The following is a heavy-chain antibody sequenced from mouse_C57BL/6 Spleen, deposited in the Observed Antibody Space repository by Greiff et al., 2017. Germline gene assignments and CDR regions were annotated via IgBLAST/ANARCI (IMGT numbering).Heavy chain of an antibody. CDR2: LRNKANGYTT. CDR1: GFTFTDYY. D-gene: IGHD2-14*01. J-gene: IGHJ4*01. Sequence: EVKLMESGGGLVQPGGSLSLSCAASGFTFTDYYMSWVRQPPGEALEWLGFLRNKANGYTTEYSASVKGRFTISRDNSQSILYLQMNALRAEDSATYYCARYGGYIYAMDYWGQGTSVTVSS. V-gene: IGHV7-3*01. CDR3: ARYGGYIYAMDY.